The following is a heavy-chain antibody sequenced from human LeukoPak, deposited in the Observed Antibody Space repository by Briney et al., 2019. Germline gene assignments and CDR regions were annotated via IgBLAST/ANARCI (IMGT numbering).Heavy chain of an antibody. CDR2: MNQDGSAI. D-gene: IGHD6-19*01. CDR1: GFTFSSYS. CDR3: ARTVPGYPDDYFDY. J-gene: IGHJ4*02. V-gene: IGHV3-7*01. Sequence: HPGGSLRLSCAASGFTFSSYSMNWVRQTPGKGLERVAHMNQDGSAIYYVDSVKGRFTISRDNAKNSLCLQMTGLTVADTAVYYCARTVPGYPDDYFDYWGQGTLVTVSS.